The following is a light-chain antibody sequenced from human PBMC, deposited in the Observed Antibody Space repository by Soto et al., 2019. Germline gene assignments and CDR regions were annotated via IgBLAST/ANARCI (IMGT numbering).Light chain of an antibody. CDR1: QSVPSNF. J-gene: IGKJ1*01. V-gene: IGKV3-20*01. CDR3: QQYDSSWT. CDR2: GVS. Sequence: EIVLTQSPGTLSLSPGERATLSCRASQSVPSNFLAWYQQKPGQAPMLVIYGVSRRATGIPDRFSGSGSGTDFTLTISRLEPEDFPVYYCQQYDSSWTFGQGTKVEIK.